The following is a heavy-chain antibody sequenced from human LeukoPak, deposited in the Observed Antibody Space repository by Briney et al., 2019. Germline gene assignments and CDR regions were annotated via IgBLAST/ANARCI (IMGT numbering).Heavy chain of an antibody. CDR2: IYSSGTR. CDR3: AREKRLHNDGYCYIYFDP. Sequence: SETLSLTCAVSGASFSSGYWWSWLRHSPGQGLEWIGEIYSSGTRNYNPSLKSPVTISLDNTKNQVSLDLESVTAADTAVYYCAREKRLHNDGYCYIYFDPWGQGTLVTVSS. CDR1: GASFSSGYW. J-gene: IGHJ4*02. V-gene: IGHV4-4*02. D-gene: IGHD2-21*01.